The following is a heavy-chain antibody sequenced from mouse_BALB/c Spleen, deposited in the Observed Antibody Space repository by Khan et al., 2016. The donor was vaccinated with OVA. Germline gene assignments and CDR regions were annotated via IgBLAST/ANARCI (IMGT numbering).Heavy chain of an antibody. Sequence: VQLVESGPSLVKPSQTLSLTCSVTGDSITSGFWNWIRKFPGNKFEYMGYVTYSGNTYYNPSLKSRISITRDTSKSQYYLQLNSVTTEDTATYFCARSYGSWAMDFWGQGTLVTVSS. V-gene: IGHV3-8*02. CDR3: ARSYGSWAMDF. J-gene: IGHJ4*01. CDR2: VTYSGNT. CDR1: GDSITSGF. D-gene: IGHD1-1*01.